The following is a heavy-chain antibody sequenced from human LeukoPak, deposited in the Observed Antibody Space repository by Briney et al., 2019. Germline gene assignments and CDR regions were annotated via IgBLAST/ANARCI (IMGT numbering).Heavy chain of an antibody. D-gene: IGHD3-10*01. J-gene: IGHJ4*02. Sequence: GGSLRLSCAASGFTFEKHGMSWVRQAPGKGLEWVSGLNWNGGSTGYADSVKGRFTISRDNAKNSLYLQMNSLRAEDTALYYCAKDSYGSGGYFDYWGQGTLVTVSS. CDR1: GFTFEKHG. CDR3: AKDSYGSGGYFDY. CDR2: LNWNGGST. V-gene: IGHV3-20*04.